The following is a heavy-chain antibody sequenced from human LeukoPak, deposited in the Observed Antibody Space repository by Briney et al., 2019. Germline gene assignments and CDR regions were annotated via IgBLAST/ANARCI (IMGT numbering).Heavy chain of an antibody. V-gene: IGHV3-23*01. CDR2: IFGCHGGA. D-gene: IGHD5-12*01. J-gene: IGHJ4*02. CDR1: GLHFNNYA. CDR3: GKSTVGYSIGRYPGRPVAY. Sequence: GGSLPLSCSVSGLHFNNYAMYWLRQPPAKGLEWIAGIFGCHGGAQLQDSVKGRFTITRDNSQNPVYPQLDSLSVEDTVVYYFGKSTVGYSIGRYPGRPVAYGGQGALVTVSA.